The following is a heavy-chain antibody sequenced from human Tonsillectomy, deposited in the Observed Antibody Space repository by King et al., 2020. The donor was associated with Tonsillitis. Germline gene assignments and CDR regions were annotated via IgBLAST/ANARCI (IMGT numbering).Heavy chain of an antibody. Sequence: VQLVESGGGVVQPGRSLRLSCAASAFMFSSFGMHWVRQAPGKGLEWVSVISYDGSDTYYADSVKGRFTISRDNSKNTLYMHMNSLSAEDTAVYYCAKDMGVGVTAARLDSWGLGTPVTVSS. D-gene: IGHD6-25*01. J-gene: IGHJ4*02. V-gene: IGHV3-30*18. CDR3: AKDMGVGVTAARLDS. CDR2: ISYDGSDT. CDR1: AFMFSSFG.